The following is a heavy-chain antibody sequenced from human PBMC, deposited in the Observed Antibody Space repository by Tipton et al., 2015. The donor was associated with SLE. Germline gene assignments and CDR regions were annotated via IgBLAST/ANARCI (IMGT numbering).Heavy chain of an antibody. CDR2: IYYSGST. J-gene: IGHJ4*02. CDR3: AREPIVGFGALYTDY. CDR1: GGSISSGDYY. Sequence: TLSLTCTVSGGSISSGDYYWSWIRQPPGKGLEWIGYIYYSGSTYYNPSLKSRVTISVDASKNQFSLRLTSVTAADTAVYYCAREPIVGFGALYTDYWGQGTLVTVSS. V-gene: IGHV4-30-4*01. D-gene: IGHD2-21*01.